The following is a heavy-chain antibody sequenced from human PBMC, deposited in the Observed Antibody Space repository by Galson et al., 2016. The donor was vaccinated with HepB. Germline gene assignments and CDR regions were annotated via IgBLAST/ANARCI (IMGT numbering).Heavy chain of an antibody. CDR3: ATDTSLHRLLVDHRRAPTH. CDR2: FDFEDGET. D-gene: IGHD2-8*02. J-gene: IGHJ4*02. CDR1: GYTLAELS. Sequence: SVKVSCKVSGYTLAELSIHWVRQAPGKGLEWMGRFDFEDGETVYAPKFQGRATMTEDTSTDIPYMELSSLRSEDTAVYYCATDTSLHRLLVDHRRAPTHWGQGTLVTVSS. V-gene: IGHV1-24*01.